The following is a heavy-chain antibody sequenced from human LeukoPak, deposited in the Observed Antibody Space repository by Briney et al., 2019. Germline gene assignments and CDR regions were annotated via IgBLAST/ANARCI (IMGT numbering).Heavy chain of an antibody. D-gene: IGHD5-18*01. CDR3: AKGRGYSYGQHLDY. J-gene: IGHJ4*02. V-gene: IGHV3-23*01. Sequence: GGSLRLSCAASGFTFSSYAMSWVRQAPGKGLEWVSAISGSGGSTYYADSVKGRFTISRDNSKNTLYLQMNSLRAEDTAVYYCAKGRGYSYGQHLDYWGQGTLVTVSS. CDR2: ISGSGGST. CDR1: GFTFSSYA.